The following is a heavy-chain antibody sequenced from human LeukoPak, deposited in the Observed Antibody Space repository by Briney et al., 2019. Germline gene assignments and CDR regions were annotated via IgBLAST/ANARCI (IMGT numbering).Heavy chain of an antibody. Sequence: SQTLSLTCSVSGDSVSSDTGGYYWTWIRQRPGKGLEWIGNIHSDGTPSYNPSLRDRVSISRDRSKNQFSLRLTSVTAGDTAFYYCARDRGDYSGDPGYFDYWGQGPLVTVSS. CDR2: IHSDGTP. J-gene: IGHJ4*02. CDR3: ARDRGDYSGDPGYFDY. CDR1: GDSVSSDTGGYY. V-gene: IGHV4-31*03. D-gene: IGHD4-23*01.